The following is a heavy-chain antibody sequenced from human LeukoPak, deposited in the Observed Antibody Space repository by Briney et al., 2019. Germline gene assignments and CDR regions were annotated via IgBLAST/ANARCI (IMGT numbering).Heavy chain of an antibody. V-gene: IGHV3-23*01. CDR1: GFTFSSYA. Sequence: GGSLRLSCAASGFTFSSYAMSWVRQAPGKGLEWVSGISGSGVSTDYADFVTGRFTISRDNSKNTLYLQMNSLRAEDTAVYYCANPYYGSGSYFSRGFDYWGQGTLVTVSS. J-gene: IGHJ4*02. CDR2: ISGSGVST. CDR3: ANPYYGSGSYFSRGFDY. D-gene: IGHD3-10*01.